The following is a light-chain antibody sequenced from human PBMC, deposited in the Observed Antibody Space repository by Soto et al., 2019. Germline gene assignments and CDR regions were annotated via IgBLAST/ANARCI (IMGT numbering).Light chain of an antibody. CDR1: RSISSY. Sequence: DIQMTQSPSSLSASLGDRVTVTRRASRSISSYLNWYQQKPGKAPKLLIHGASSLQSGVPSRFSGTGSGTDFTLTISSLQPEDFATYYCQQYSDSSGAFGQGTKVDI. CDR2: GAS. J-gene: IGKJ1*01. V-gene: IGKV1-39*01. CDR3: QQYSDSSGA.